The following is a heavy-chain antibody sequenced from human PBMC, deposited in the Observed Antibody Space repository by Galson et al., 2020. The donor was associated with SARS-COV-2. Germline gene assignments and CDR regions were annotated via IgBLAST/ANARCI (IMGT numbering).Heavy chain of an antibody. CDR1: GYSFTSYW. CDR2: IYPGDSDT. J-gene: IGHJ5*02. V-gene: IGHV5-51*01. CDR3: ARPSSSDFWGPQGWFDP. Sequence: HGESQKSSCKGSGYSFTSYWIGWVRQMPGKGLEWMGLIYPGDSDTRYSPSFQGQVTISADKSISTAYLQWSSLKASDTAMYYCARPSSSDFWGPQGWFDPWGQGTLVTVSS. D-gene: IGHD3-3*01.